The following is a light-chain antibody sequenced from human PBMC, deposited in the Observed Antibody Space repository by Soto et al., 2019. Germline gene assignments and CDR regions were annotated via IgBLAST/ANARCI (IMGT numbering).Light chain of an antibody. J-gene: IGKJ1*01. CDR1: QSISTG. Sequence: DIQMTQSPSSVSASVGDRVTITCRASQSISTGLAWYQQKPGKAPKLRIYAAYNLQTRVPSRFSGSGSGTDVPLTISSRQPEHFETDYFQQANSIPRTFRQGTEVEIQ. CDR2: AAY. V-gene: IGKV1-12*01. CDR3: QQANSIPRT.